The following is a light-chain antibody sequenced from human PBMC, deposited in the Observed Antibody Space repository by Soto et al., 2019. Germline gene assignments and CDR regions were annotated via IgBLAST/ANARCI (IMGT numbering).Light chain of an antibody. V-gene: IGKV3-20*01. CDR2: GSS. J-gene: IGKJ2*01. CDR1: QSVRGNY. Sequence: EFVVTQSPGTVSLSPGERATLSCGASQSVRGNYLAWYQHKPGQAPRLLIYGSSTRATGIPDRFSATGSGTDFTLTISRLEPEDSAVYLCQQYGGSPPYTFGQGTK. CDR3: QQYGGSPPYT.